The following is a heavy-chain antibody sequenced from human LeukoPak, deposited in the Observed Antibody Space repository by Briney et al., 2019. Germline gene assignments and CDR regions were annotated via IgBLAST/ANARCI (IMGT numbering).Heavy chain of an antibody. D-gene: IGHD2-21*01. CDR2: IYYSGST. Sequence: SETLSLTCTVSGGSISSSSYYWGWIRQPPGKGLEWIGSIYYSGSTYYNPSLKSRVTISVDTSKNQFSLKLSSVTAADTAVYYCANLRIAGWYSGVVYWGQGTLVTVSS. CDR1: GGSISSSSYY. CDR3: ANLRIAGWYSGVVY. J-gene: IGHJ4*02. V-gene: IGHV4-39*01.